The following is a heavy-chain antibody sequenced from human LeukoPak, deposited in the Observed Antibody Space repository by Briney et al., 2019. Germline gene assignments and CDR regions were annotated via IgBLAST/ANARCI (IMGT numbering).Heavy chain of an antibody. CDR1: GFTFSNYA. CDR3: ARLSITMVTSFDY. J-gene: IGHJ4*02. Sequence: GSLRLSCAASGFTFSNYAMSWVRQAPGKGLEWIGNIYYSGSTSYNPSLKSRVTISVDTSKNQFSLKLSSVTAADTAVYYCARLSITMVTSFDYWGQGTLVTVSS. V-gene: IGHV4-39*01. D-gene: IGHD3-10*01. CDR2: IYYSGST.